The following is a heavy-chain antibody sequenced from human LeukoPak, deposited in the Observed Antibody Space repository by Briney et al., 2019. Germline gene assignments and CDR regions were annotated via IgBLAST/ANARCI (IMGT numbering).Heavy chain of an antibody. CDR3: ATTSAYSHPGDF. CDR2: IFQTGIT. Sequence: SETLSLTCTVSGGSFSRGAYYWSWIRQPPGQGLEWIGYIFQTGITHYNPSLKSRVTISIDGSKNQFSLNLSSVGAADTAMYYCATTSAYSHPGDFWGQGTMVTVSS. J-gene: IGHJ3*01. V-gene: IGHV4-30-2*01. CDR1: GGSFSRGAYY. D-gene: IGHD1-26*01.